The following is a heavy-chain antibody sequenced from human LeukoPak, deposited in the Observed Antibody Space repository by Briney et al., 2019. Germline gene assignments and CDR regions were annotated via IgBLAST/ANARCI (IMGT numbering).Heavy chain of an antibody. Sequence: PGGSLRLSCAASGFTFSSYSMNWVRQAPGKGLEWVSSISSSSSYIYYADSVKGRFTISRDNSKNTLYLQMNSPRVEDTAVYYCAKAPPRWRSGDYYFDYWGQGTLVTVSS. J-gene: IGHJ4*02. CDR3: AKAPPRWRSGDYYFDY. D-gene: IGHD7-27*01. V-gene: IGHV3-21*04. CDR2: ISSSSSYI. CDR1: GFTFSSYS.